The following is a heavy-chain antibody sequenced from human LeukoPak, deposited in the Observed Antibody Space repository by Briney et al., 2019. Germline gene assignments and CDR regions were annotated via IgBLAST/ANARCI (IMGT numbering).Heavy chain of an antibody. CDR1: GFSVSSKY. Sequence: GGPLRLSCAASGFSVSSKYMSWVRQAPGKGLEWVSVIYGGGSTYYADSVKGRFTISRDNSKNTLYLQMNSLRAENTAVYYCARDWDYWGQGTLVTVSS. J-gene: IGHJ4*02. CDR2: IYGGGST. V-gene: IGHV3-53*01. CDR3: ARDWDY.